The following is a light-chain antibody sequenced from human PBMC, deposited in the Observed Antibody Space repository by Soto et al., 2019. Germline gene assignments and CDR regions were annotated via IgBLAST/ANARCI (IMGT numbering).Light chain of an antibody. J-gene: IGLJ2*01. CDR3: TSYAGSDNPVL. CDR2: EVT. V-gene: IGLV2-8*01. Sequence: QSALTQPPSASGSPGQSVTIPCTGTSNDIGEYHYVSWYQQHPGKAPKLMIYEVTQRPSGVPHRFSGSKSGNTASLTVYGLQPEDEADYYCTSYAGSDNPVLFGGGTKLTLL. CDR1: SNDIGEYHY.